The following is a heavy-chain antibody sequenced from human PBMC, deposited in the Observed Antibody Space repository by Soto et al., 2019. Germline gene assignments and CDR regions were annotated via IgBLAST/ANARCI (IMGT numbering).Heavy chain of an antibody. Sequence: QITLKESGPTLVEPTQTLTLTCTFPGFSFSSIGEGVGWIRQPPGKALEWLALIYWDDDMRYSPSLKSRLTINKDTSKNQVVLTMTNMVPVDTATYYCVQSRCGGDCLQSYSSHSYYGLDVWGQGTTVTVSS. CDR1: GFSFSSIGEG. J-gene: IGHJ6*02. CDR3: VQSRCGGDCLQSYSSHSYYGLDV. V-gene: IGHV2-5*02. CDR2: IYWDDDM. D-gene: IGHD2-21*02.